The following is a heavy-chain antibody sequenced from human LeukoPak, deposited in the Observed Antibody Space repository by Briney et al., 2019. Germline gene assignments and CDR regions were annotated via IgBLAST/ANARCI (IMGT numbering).Heavy chain of an antibody. V-gene: IGHV4-59*01. D-gene: IGHD3-22*01. J-gene: IGHJ4*02. CDR3: ARGEATDYDSSGSYGH. Sequence: SETLSLTCTVSGVSISSYYWSWIRQPPGKGLEWIGYIYYSGSTNYNPSLKSRVTISVDTSKNQFSLKLSSVTAADTAVYYCARGEATDYDSSGSYGHWGQGALVTVSS. CDR1: GVSISSYY. CDR2: IYYSGST.